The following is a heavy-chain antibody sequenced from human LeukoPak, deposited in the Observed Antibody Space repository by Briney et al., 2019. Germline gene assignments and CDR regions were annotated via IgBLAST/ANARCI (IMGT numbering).Heavy chain of an antibody. V-gene: IGHV4-39*01. CDR1: GGSISSSSYY. D-gene: IGHD2-15*01. CDR2: IYYSGST. CDR3: ASRYCSGGSCYPPNYFDY. Sequence: SETLSLTCTVSGGSISSSSYYWGWIRQPPGKGLEWIGSIYYSGSTYYNPSLKSRVTISVDTSKNQFSLKLSSVTAADAAVYYCASRYCSGGSCYPPNYFDYWGQGTLVTVSS. J-gene: IGHJ4*02.